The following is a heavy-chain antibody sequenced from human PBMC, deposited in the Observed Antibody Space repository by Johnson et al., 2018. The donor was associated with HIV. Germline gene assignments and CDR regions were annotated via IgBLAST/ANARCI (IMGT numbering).Heavy chain of an antibody. CDR2: IRYDGSNK. CDR3: AKSDSGYDAFDI. Sequence: QVQLMESGGGLVQPGGSLRLSCAASGFTFSDYYMSWIRQPPGKGLEWVAFIRYDGSNKYYADSVKGRFTISRDNSKNTLDLQMNSLLPEDTAVYYCAKSDSGYDAFDIWGQGTMVTVSS. J-gene: IGHJ3*02. D-gene: IGHD5-12*01. V-gene: IGHV3-30*02. CDR1: GFTFSDYY.